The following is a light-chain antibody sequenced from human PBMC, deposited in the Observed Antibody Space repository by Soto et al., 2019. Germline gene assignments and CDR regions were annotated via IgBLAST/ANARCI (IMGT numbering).Light chain of an antibody. V-gene: IGKV3-15*01. CDR1: ETVSSN. CDR3: QQYDNWPLT. J-gene: IGKJ4*01. CDR2: GAS. Sequence: EIVMTQSPATLSVSPGARATLSCRASETVSSNLAWYQQEPGQAPRLLIYGASTRATGIPARFSGSGSGTEFTLTISSLQSGDFAVYYCQQYDNWPLTFGGGTKVDIK.